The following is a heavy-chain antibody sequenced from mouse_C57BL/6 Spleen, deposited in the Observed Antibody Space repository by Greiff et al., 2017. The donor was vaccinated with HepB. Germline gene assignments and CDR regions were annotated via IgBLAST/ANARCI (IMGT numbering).Heavy chain of an antibody. CDR1: GYTFTSYW. V-gene: IGHV1-50*01. CDR2: IDPSDSYT. CDR3: ARTYYSNPQYAMDY. Sequence: QVQLQQPGAELVKPGASVKLSCKASGYTFTSYWMQWVKQRPGQGLEWIGEIDPSDSYTNYNQKFKGKATLTVDTSSSTAYMQLSSLTSEDSAVYYCARTYYSNPQYAMDYWGQGTSVTVSS. J-gene: IGHJ4*01. D-gene: IGHD2-5*01.